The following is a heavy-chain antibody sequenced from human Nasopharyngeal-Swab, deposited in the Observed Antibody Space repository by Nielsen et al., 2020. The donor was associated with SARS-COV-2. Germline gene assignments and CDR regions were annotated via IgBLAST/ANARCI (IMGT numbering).Heavy chain of an antibody. Sequence: TVARPTQTFTLTCSFSGFSLSTRGEGVGWIRQPSAKALEWLALSYWDDDKRYSPSLNSRLTIPKDTTKNQVVLTMTNMDPVDTATYYFAHSGSVDGAGRFTLYNWFDPWGQGTLVTVSS. CDR3: AHSGSVDGAGRFTLYNWFDP. V-gene: IGHV2-5*02. J-gene: IGHJ5*02. CDR2: SYWDDDK. CDR1: GFSLSTRGEG. D-gene: IGHD3-10*01.